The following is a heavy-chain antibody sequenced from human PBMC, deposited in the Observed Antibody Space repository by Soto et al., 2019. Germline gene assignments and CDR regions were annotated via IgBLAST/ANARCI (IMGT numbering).Heavy chain of an antibody. J-gene: IGHJ3*02. CDR2: IYPGDSDT. CDR1: GYSFTSYW. Sequence: PGESLKISCKGSGYSFTSYWIGWVRQMPGKGLEWMGIIYPGDSDTRYSPSFQGQVPISADKSISTAYLQWSSLKASDTAMYYCARREPYDILTGYRDAFDIWGQGTMVTVSS. D-gene: IGHD3-9*01. V-gene: IGHV5-51*01. CDR3: ARREPYDILTGYRDAFDI.